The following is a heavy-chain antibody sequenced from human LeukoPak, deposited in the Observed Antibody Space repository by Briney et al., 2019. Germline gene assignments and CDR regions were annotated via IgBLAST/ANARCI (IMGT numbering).Heavy chain of an antibody. V-gene: IGHV4-4*02. Sequence: SETLSLTCAVSGGSISSRNWWSWVRQPPGKGLEWIGTVYHSGNAFYNSSLKSRVTVSVDTSKNQFSLKLISVTAADTAVYYCARFATSGLYYFDNWGQGTLVTVSS. CDR2: VYHSGNA. CDR3: ARFATSGLYYFDN. J-gene: IGHJ4*02. D-gene: IGHD3/OR15-3a*01. CDR1: GGSISSRNW.